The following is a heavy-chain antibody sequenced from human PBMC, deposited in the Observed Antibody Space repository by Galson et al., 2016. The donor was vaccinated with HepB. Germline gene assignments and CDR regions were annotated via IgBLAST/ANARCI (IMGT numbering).Heavy chain of an antibody. CDR3: VREGYTYGFGF. CDR1: GTAFSSYS. Sequence: SVKVSCKASGTAFSSYSFNWVRQAPGQGLEWMGAFLPLFGTPTYAQKFQGRVTITTDESTSTAYMELTSLKSEDTAVYFCVREGYTYGFGFWGQGTLVTVSS. D-gene: IGHD5-18*01. J-gene: IGHJ4*02. CDR2: FLPLFGTP. V-gene: IGHV1-69*05.